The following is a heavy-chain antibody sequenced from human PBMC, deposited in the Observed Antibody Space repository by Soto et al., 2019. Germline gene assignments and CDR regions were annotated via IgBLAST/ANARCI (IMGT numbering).Heavy chain of an antibody. CDR3: AVAYSASDADPDAFDI. D-gene: IGHD2-15*01. V-gene: IGHV1-69*12. CDR2: IIPVVDAT. CDR1: GGTFSRHA. Sequence: QVQLVQSGTKVKKPGSSVKVSCKASGGTFSRHAVSWVRQAPGQGLEWMGAIIPVVDATNDAEKFQDRVTLGADASSSTVYMELRSLESKNTGVDFCAVAYSASDADPDAFDIWGQGTMVVVSS. J-gene: IGHJ3*02.